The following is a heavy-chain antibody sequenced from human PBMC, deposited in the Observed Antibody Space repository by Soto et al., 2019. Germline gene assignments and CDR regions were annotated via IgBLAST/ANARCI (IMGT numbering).Heavy chain of an antibody. Sequence: SETLSLTCTVSGGSVNSYYWSWIRQPPGKGLEWIGYIFYSGSTKSNPSLKSRVTMSVDKPKNQFSLTLKSVTAADTAVYYCGKVLIGATRHTDVDSWGQGALVTVSS. V-gene: IGHV4-59*04. CDR3: GKVLIGATRHTDVDS. J-gene: IGHJ4*02. CDR2: IFYSGST. D-gene: IGHD2-15*01. CDR1: GGSVNSYY.